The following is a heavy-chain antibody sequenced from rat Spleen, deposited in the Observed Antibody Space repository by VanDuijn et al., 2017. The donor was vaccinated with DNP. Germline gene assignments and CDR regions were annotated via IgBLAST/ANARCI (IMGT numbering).Heavy chain of an antibody. V-gene: IGHV5-19*01. D-gene: IGHD1-9*01. Sequence: EVQLVESGGGLVQPGRSLKLSCAASGFTFSNYDMAWVRQAPTKGLEWVASISPSGGSTYYRDSVKGRFTISRDNAKSTLYLQMDSLRSEDTATYYCAKTATYYGYNLFDYWGQGVMVTVSS. CDR3: AKTATYYGYNLFDY. J-gene: IGHJ2*01. CDR2: ISPSGGST. CDR1: GFTFSNYD.